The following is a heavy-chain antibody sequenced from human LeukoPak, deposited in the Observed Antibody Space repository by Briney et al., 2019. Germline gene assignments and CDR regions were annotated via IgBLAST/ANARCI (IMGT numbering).Heavy chain of an antibody. V-gene: IGHV4-34*01. CDR3: TRDTFGARDS. Sequence: SETLSLTCAVYGGSFSGYYWSWIRQPPGKGLEWIGEINHSGSTNYNPSLKSRVTISVDTSKNQFSLKLSSVTAADTAVYYCTRDTFGARDSWGQGTLVTVSS. J-gene: IGHJ4*02. D-gene: IGHD3-10*01. CDR1: GGSFSGYY. CDR2: INHSGST.